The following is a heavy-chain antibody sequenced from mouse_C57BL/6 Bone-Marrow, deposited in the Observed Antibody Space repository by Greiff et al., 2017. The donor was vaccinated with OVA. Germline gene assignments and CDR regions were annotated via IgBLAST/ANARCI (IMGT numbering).Heavy chain of an antibody. CDR3: VRTEGYDYDKDWYFDV. CDR2: IRSKSNNYAT. J-gene: IGHJ1*03. V-gene: IGHV10-1*01. D-gene: IGHD2-4*01. CDR1: GFSFNTYA. Sequence: GGGLVQPKGSLKLSCAASGFSFNTYAMNWVRQAPGKGLEWVARIRSKSNNYATYYADSVKDRFTISRDDSESMLYLQMNNLKTEDTAMYYCVRTEGYDYDKDWYFDVWGTGTTVTVSS.